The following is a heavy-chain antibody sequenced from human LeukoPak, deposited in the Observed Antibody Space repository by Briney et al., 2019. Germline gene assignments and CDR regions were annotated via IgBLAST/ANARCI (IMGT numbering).Heavy chain of an antibody. J-gene: IGHJ6*02. CDR3: AKDSPTVYYYGSGSYGHYFGMDV. CDR1: GITFSGYS. CDR2: MTTSGNTI. V-gene: IGHV3-48*02. Sequence: PGGSLRLSCVVSGITFSGYSMIWVRQAPGKGLEWLSFMTTSGNTIFYAESVKDRFTISRDNAKKSLYLQMNSLRDEDTAVYYCAKDSPTVYYYGSGSYGHYFGMDVWGQGTTVTVSS. D-gene: IGHD3-10*01.